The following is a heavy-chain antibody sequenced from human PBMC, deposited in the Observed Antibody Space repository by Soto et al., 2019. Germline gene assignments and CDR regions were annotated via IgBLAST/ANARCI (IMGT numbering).Heavy chain of an antibody. D-gene: IGHD2-2*01. CDR3: ARLVGSTSQSHGDYYYGMDV. CDR1: GGSISSYY. J-gene: IGHJ6*02. Sequence: SETLSLTCTVSGGSISSYYWSWIRQPPGKGLEWIGYIYYSGSTNYNPSLKSRVTISVDTSKNQFSLKLSSVTAADTAVYYCARLVGSTSQSHGDYYYGMDVWGQGTTVTVSS. CDR2: IYYSGST. V-gene: IGHV4-59*01.